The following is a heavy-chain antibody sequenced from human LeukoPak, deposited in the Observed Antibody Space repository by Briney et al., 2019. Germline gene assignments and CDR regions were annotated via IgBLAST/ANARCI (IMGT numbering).Heavy chain of an antibody. CDR2: ISSSGSTI. CDR1: GFTFSGYE. D-gene: IGHD5-18*01. J-gene: IGHJ4*02. CDR3: ARRGIQLWPHDDY. Sequence: GGSLRLSCTVSGFTFSGYEMNCVRQAPGKGLEWVSYISSSGSTIFYADSVKGRFTISRDNAKNSLYLQMNSLRAEDTAVYYCARRGIQLWPHDDYWGQGTLVTVSS. V-gene: IGHV3-48*03.